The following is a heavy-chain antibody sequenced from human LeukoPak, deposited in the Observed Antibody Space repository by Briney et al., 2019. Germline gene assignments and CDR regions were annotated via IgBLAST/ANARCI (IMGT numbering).Heavy chain of an antibody. D-gene: IGHD3-10*01. CDR3: ARDRGYLDY. CDR1: GFTFSSYA. Sequence: GGSLRLSCAASGFTFSSYAMSWVRQAPGKGLEWVSAISGSGGSTYYADSVKGRFTISRDNAKNTLYLQMDSLRAEDTAVYYCARDRGYLDYWGQGTLVTVSS. V-gene: IGHV3-23*01. J-gene: IGHJ4*02. CDR2: ISGSGGST.